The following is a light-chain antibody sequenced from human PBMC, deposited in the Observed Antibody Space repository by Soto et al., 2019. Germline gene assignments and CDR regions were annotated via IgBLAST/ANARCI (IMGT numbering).Light chain of an antibody. CDR3: AVWDDSLSGVV. Sequence: QPVLAQPPSASGTPGQRVTISCSGSTSNVESNLASWYQQLPGSAPKLLIYNDYERPSGVPDRFSGSKSGTSASLGISGLRSEDEADYFCAVWDDSLSGVVFGGGTKLTVL. V-gene: IGLV1-47*02. J-gene: IGLJ2*01. CDR2: NDY. CDR1: TSNVESNL.